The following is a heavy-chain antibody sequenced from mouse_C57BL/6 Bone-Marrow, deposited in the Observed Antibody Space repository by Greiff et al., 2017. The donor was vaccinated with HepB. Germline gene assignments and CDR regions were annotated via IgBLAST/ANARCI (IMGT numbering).Heavy chain of an antibody. Sequence: QVQLQQPGAELVMPGASVKLSCKASGYTFTSYWMHWVKQRPGQGLEWIGEIDPSDSYTNYNHKFKGKSTLTVDKSSSTAYMQLSSLTSEDSAVYYCARERGLEGAFDYWGQGTTLTVSS. V-gene: IGHV1-69*01. D-gene: IGHD3-3*01. CDR2: IDPSDSYT. CDR3: ARERGLEGAFDY. J-gene: IGHJ2*01. CDR1: GYTFTSYW.